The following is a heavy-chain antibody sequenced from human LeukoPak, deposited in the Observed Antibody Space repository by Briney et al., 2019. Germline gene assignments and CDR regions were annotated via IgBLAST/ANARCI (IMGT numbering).Heavy chain of an antibody. CDR3: ARDNSVGDNAWWFDP. J-gene: IGHJ5*02. Sequence: PGGSLRLSCAASGFTFSGSAMHWVRQAPGQGLEWMGLINPTGGSTGYAQKFQGRVTMTRDMSTSTDYMELSSLRSEDTAIYYCARDNSVGDNAWWFDPWGQGTLVTVSS. V-gene: IGHV1-46*01. CDR2: INPTGGST. CDR1: GFTFSGSA. D-gene: IGHD1-26*01.